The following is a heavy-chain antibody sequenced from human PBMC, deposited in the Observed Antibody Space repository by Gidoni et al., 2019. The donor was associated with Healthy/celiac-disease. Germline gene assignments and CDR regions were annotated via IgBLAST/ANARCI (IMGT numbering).Heavy chain of an antibody. Sequence: QVQLQQWGAGLLKPSETLSLTCAVYGGSFSGYYWSWIRQPPGKGLEWIGEINHSGSTNYNPSLKSRVTISVDTSKNQFSLKLSSVTAADTAVYYCARGRVVYARHDSRWFDPWGQGTLVTVSS. CDR1: GGSFSGYY. D-gene: IGHD2-8*02. J-gene: IGHJ5*02. CDR2: INHSGST. V-gene: IGHV4-34*01. CDR3: ARGRVVYARHDSRWFDP.